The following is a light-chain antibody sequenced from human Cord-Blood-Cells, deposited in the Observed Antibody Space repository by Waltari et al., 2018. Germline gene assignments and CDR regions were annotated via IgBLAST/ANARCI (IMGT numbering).Light chain of an antibody. CDR1: SSDVGCYNS. CDR2: DVS. Sequence: QSALTQPRSVSGSPGQSVTISCTGTSSDVGCYNSVSWYQQHPGTAPKLMIYDVSKRPSGVPDRFSGSKSGNTASLTISGLQAEDEADYYCCSYAGSYTLVFGGGTKLTVL. CDR3: CSYAGSYTLV. J-gene: IGLJ2*01. V-gene: IGLV2-11*01.